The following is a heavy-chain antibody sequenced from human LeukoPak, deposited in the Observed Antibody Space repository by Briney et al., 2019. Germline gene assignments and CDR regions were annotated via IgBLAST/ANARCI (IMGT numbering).Heavy chain of an antibody. CDR2: INPSGGST. CDR1: GYTFTRYY. CDR3: ARDPYSSWRASWYFDL. J-gene: IGHJ2*01. Sequence: GASVKVSCKASGYTFTRYYMHWVRQAPGQGLEWMGVINPSGGSTTYAQKFQGRVTMTRDMSTSTVYMDLSSLRSEDTAVYYCARDPYSSWRASWYFDLWGRGTLVTVSS. D-gene: IGHD6-6*01. V-gene: IGHV1-46*01.